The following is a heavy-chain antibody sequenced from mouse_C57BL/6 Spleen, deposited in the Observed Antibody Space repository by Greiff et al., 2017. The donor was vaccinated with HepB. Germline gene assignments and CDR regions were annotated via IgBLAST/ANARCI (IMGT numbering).Heavy chain of an antibody. V-gene: IGHV5-9-1*02. CDR3: TREKGYAMDY. Sequence: EVNVVESGEGLVKPGGSLKLSCAASGFTFSSYAMSWVRQTPEKRLEWVAYISSGGDYIYYADTVKGRFTISRDTARNTLYLQMSSLKSEDTAMYYCTREKGYAMDYWGQGTSVTVSS. J-gene: IGHJ4*01. CDR2: ISSGGDYI. CDR1: GFTFSSYA.